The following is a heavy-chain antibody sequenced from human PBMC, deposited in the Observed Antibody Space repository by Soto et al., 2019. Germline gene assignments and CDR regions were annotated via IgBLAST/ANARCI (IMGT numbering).Heavy chain of an antibody. CDR3: ARRRATAGIVVDY. V-gene: IGHV1-8*01. D-gene: IGHD6-13*01. J-gene: IGHJ4*02. CDR1: AYTFTSYD. Sequence: GASVKVSCKASAYTFTSYDINCVRQATGQGLEWMGWMNPHSGNTGYAQKFQGGVTMTGNTSITTAYMELSGLRSEDTAVYYCARRRATAGIVVDYWGQGTLVTVSS. CDR2: MNPHSGNT.